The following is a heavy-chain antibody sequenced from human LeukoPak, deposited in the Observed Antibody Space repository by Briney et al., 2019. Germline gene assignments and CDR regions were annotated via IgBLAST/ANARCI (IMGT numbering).Heavy chain of an antibody. CDR3: TRHGGRDYYDSSEDAFDI. CDR2: IRSKAHSYAT. J-gene: IGHJ3*02. D-gene: IGHD3-22*01. V-gene: IGHV3-73*01. CDR1: GFTFSSNG. Sequence: PGGSLRLSCVASGFTFSSNGMHWVRQASGKGLEWVGRIRSKAHSYATAYAASVKGRFTISRDDSKNTAYLQMNSLKTEDTAVYYCTRHGGRDYYDSSEDAFDIWGQGTMVIVSS.